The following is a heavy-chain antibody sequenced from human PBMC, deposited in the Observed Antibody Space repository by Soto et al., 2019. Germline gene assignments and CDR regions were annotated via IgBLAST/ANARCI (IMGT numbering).Heavy chain of an antibody. Sequence: SETLSLPSTVSGASISNYYGSWIRQPPGKGLEWIAFIYSSGSANYNSSLKSRATISVDTYNTRFSLMLTSVTAAGTAVYYCLRSGHTCGGVIWGRAPLVTVSS. D-gene: IGHD3-16*01. J-gene: IGHJ1*01. CDR1: GASISNYY. CDR2: IYSSGSA. V-gene: IGHV4-59*01. CDR3: LRSGHTCGGVI.